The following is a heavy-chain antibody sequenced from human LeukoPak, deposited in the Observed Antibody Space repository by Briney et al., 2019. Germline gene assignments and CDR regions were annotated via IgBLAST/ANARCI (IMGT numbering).Heavy chain of an antibody. CDR2: INHSGST. D-gene: IGHD3-10*01. J-gene: IGHJ4*02. V-gene: IGHV4-34*01. Sequence: KSSETLSLTCAVYGGSFSGYYWSWIRQPPGKGLEWIGEINHSGSTNYNPSLKSRVTISVDTSKNQFSLKLSSVTAADTAVYYCAREEGDTMVRTIYYFDYWGQGTLVTVSS. CDR1: GGSFSGYY. CDR3: AREEGDTMVRTIYYFDY.